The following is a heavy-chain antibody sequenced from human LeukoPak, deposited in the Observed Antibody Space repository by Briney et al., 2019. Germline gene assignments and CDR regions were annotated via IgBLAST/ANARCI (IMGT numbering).Heavy chain of an antibody. CDR2: IKSKADGGTT. J-gene: IGHJ4*02. V-gene: IGHV3-15*01. CDR3: SPVPISVFLGD. CDR1: GFTFSNAW. D-gene: IGHD2-21*01. Sequence: GGSLRLSCAASGFTFSNAWMSWVRQAPGKGLEWVGRIKSKADGGTTDYAAPVKGRFTISRDDSKNTLFLQMNSLKTEDTAVYHRSPVPISVFLGDWGRGTLVTVSS.